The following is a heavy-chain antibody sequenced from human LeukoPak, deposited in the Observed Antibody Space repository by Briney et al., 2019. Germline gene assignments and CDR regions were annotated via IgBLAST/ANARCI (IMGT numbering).Heavy chain of an antibody. CDR2: ICLDGRI. Sequence: SETLSLTCGVSGGSITTRDCWCWVRQPPGEGLEWVGEICLDGRIHYTASLKSRVSISMDRSRAQFSLNLISVTAADTAMYFCASQGGLRNDFWGQGILVTVSS. D-gene: IGHD2-15*01. CDR3: ASQGGLRNDF. V-gene: IGHV4-4*02. J-gene: IGHJ4*02. CDR1: GGSITTRDC.